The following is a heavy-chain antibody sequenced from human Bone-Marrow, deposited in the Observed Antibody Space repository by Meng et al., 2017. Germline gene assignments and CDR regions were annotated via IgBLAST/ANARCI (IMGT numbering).Heavy chain of an antibody. V-gene: IGHV3-15*01. CDR3: TTFVCTAICYFDY. J-gene: IGHJ4*02. CDR2: IKSKTDGGTT. Sequence: GESLKISCAASGFTFSNAWMSWVRQAPGKGLEWVGRIKSKTDGGTTDYAAPVKGRVTIARDDSENTLYLQMNSLKTEDTAVYYCTTFVCTAICYFDYWGQGTLVTVSS. D-gene: IGHD3-10*02. CDR1: GFTFSNAW.